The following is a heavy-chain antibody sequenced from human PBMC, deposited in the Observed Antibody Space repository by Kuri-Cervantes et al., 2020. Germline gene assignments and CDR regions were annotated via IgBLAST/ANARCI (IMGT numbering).Heavy chain of an antibody. V-gene: IGHV3-33*01. J-gene: IGHJ1*01. Sequence: GESLKISCAASGFTFSSYGMHWVRQAPGKGLEWVAVIWYDGSNKYYADSVKGRFTISRDNSKNTLYLQMNSLRAEDTAVYYCARDIGYQAAPVFQHWGQGTLVTVSS. CDR2: IWYDGSNK. D-gene: IGHD3-22*01. CDR1: GFTFSSYG. CDR3: ARDIGYQAAPVFQH.